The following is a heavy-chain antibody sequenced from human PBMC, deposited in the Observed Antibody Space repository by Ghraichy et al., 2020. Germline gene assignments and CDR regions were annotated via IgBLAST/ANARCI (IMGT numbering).Heavy chain of an antibody. CDR2: INHSGST. CDR1: RGSFSGYY. CDR3: ARGPTLAAGGTWYFDL. Sequence: SETLSLTCAVYRGSFSGYYWSWIRQPPGKGLEWIGEINHSGSTDYNPSLKSRVTISVDTSKNEFSLKLSSVTAADTAVYYCARGPTLAAGGTWYFDLWGRGTLVTVSS. V-gene: IGHV4-34*01. D-gene: IGHD6-13*01. J-gene: IGHJ2*01.